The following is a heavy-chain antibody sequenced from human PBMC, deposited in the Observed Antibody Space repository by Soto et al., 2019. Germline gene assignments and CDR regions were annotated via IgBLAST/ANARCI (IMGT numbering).Heavy chain of an antibody. CDR1: GGSISSGGYY. CDR2: IYYSGST. J-gene: IGHJ5*02. V-gene: IGHV4-31*03. CDR3: PRELAQQLTPNWFDP. Sequence: QVQLQESGPGLVKPSQTLSLTCTVSGGSISSGGYYWSWIRQHPGKGLEWIGYIYYSGSTYYNPSLKSRVTISVDTSKNQFSLKLSSVTAADTAVYYCPRELAQQLTPNWFDPWGQGTLVTVSS. D-gene: IGHD6-13*01.